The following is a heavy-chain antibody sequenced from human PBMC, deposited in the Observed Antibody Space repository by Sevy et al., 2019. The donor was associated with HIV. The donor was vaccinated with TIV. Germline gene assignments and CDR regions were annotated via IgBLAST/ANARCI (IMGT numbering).Heavy chain of an antibody. J-gene: IGHJ4*02. D-gene: IGHD3-10*01. CDR3: ARGARGFGESTFDDY. V-gene: IGHV1-8*01. CDR2: VNPNSGDT. Sequence: ASVKVSCKASGYTFTSYDINWVRQASGQVLEWLGRVNPNSGDTGYAQKFQDRVTMTRDTSINTVYMEMRILRSDDTAVYFCARGARGFGESTFDDYWGQGTLVTVSS. CDR1: GYTFTSYD.